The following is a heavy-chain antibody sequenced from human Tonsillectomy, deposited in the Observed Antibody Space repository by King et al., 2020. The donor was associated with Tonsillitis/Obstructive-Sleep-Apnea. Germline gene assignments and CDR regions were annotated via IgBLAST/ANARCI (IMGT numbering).Heavy chain of an antibody. D-gene: IGHD1-1*01. CDR3: ARDHSGTGAAFDI. Sequence: VQLVESGGGLVQPGGSLRLSCAVSEFTFSSYSMHWVRRAPGKGVVWVSHINVYGSSTNYADSVKGRFTISRDNAKNTLYLQMNSLRAEDTAVYYCARDHSGTGAAFDIWGQGTMLTVSS. J-gene: IGHJ3*02. CDR2: INVYGSST. CDR1: EFTFSSYS. V-gene: IGHV3-74*01.